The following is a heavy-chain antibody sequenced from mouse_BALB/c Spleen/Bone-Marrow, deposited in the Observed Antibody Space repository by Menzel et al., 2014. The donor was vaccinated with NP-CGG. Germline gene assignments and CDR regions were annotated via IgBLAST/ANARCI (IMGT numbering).Heavy chain of an antibody. D-gene: IGHD3-1*01. Sequence: EVQLQQSGAELVKPGPSVKLSCTASGFNIKDTYMHWVKQRPEQGLEWIGRIDPANGNTKYDPKFQGKATITADTSSNTACLQLSSLTSEDTAVYYCARRAARATGFAYWGQGTLVTVSA. CDR3: ARRAARATGFAY. V-gene: IGHV14-3*02. CDR2: IDPANGNT. J-gene: IGHJ3*01. CDR1: GFNIKDTY.